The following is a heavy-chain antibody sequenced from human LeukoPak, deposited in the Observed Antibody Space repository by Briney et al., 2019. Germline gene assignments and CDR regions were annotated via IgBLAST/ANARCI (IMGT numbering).Heavy chain of an antibody. V-gene: IGHV3-21*01. CDR2: ISSSSSYI. J-gene: IGHJ6*02. CDR1: GFTFGSYS. Sequence: GGSLRLSCAASGFTFGSYSMNWVRQAPGKGLEWVSSISSSSSYIYYADSVKGRFTISRDNAKNSLYLQMNSLRAEDTAVYYCMMDCGGDCRDYYYYGMDVWGQGTTVTVSS. D-gene: IGHD2-21*02. CDR3: MMDCGGDCRDYYYYGMDV.